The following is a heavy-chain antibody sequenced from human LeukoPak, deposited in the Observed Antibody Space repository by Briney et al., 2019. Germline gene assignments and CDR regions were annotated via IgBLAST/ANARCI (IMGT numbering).Heavy chain of an antibody. J-gene: IGHJ5*02. CDR3: ARYDSSGRKFDP. CDR2: ISAYNGNT. CDR1: GYTFTSYG. D-gene: IGHD3-22*01. Sequence: WASVKVSCKASGYTFTSYGISWVRQAPGQGLEWMGWISAYNGNTNYAQKFQGRVTMTRDTSISTAYMELSRLRSDDTAVYYCARYDSSGRKFDPWGQGTLVTVSS. V-gene: IGHV1-18*01.